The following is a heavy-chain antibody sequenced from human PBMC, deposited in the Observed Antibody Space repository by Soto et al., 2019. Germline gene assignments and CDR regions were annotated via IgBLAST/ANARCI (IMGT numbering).Heavy chain of an antibody. J-gene: IGHJ4*02. CDR1: GGSISSGGYY. Sequence: SETLSLTCTVSGGSISSGGYYWSWIRQHPGKGLEWIGYIYYSGSTYYNPSLKSRVTISVDTSKNQFSLKLSSVTAADTAVYYCARESFRRATSYFDFWGQGILVTVSS. CDR3: ARESFRRATSYFDF. V-gene: IGHV4-31*03. CDR2: IYYSGST. D-gene: IGHD2-2*01.